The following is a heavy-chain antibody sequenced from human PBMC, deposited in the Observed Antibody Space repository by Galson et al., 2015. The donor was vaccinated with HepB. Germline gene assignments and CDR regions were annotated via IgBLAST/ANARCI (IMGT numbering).Heavy chain of an antibody. Sequence: SLRLSCAASGLTFSSYSMNWVRQAPGKGLEWVSAISSSSSYIYYADSVKGRFTISRDNSKNSLYLQMNSLRAEGTAVYYCARQACSSSYLDDWGQGTLVTVSS. CDR2: ISSSSSYI. J-gene: IGHJ4*02. CDR3: ARQACSSSYLDD. D-gene: IGHD6-6*01. V-gene: IGHV3-21*01. CDR1: GLTFSSYS.